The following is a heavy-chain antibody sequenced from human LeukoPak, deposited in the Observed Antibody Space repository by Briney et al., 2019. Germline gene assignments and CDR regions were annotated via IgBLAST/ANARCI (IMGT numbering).Heavy chain of an antibody. J-gene: IGHJ6*03. D-gene: IGHD3-16*01. CDR1: GGSFSGYY. CDR2: INHSGST. V-gene: IGHV4-34*01. Sequence: SETLSLTCAVYGGSFSGYYWSWIRQPPGKGLEWIGEINHSGSTNYNPSLKSRVTISVDTSKNQFSLKLSSVTAADTAVYYCARGGGLNYYYYYMDVWGKGTTVTISS. CDR3: ARGGGLNYYYYYMDV.